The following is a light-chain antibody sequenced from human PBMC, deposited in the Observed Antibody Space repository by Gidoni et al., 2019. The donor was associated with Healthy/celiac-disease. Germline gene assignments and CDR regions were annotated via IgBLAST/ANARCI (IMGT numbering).Light chain of an antibody. CDR2: EVS. CDR1: SSDVGGYNY. V-gene: IGLV2-14*01. J-gene: IGLJ2*01. Sequence: QSALTQPASVSGSPGQSLTISCTGTSSDVGGYNYVSWYQQHPGKAPKLMMYEVSNRPSGVSNRFSGSKSGNTASLTISGLQAEDEADYYCSSYTSSSTLEGVFGGGTKLTVL. CDR3: SSYTSSSTLEGV.